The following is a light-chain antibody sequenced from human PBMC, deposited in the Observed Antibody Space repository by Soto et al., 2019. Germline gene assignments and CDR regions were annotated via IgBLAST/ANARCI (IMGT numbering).Light chain of an antibody. Sequence: QSVLTQPPSVSGAPGQRVTISCTGNSSNIGAGYDVHWYQQLPGTAPKLLIYGNSNRPSGVPDRFSGSKSGTSASLAITGLQAEDAADYYCQSYDSSLRVVFGGGTKLTFL. J-gene: IGLJ2*01. CDR3: QSYDSSLRVV. CDR1: SSNIGAGYD. CDR2: GNS. V-gene: IGLV1-40*01.